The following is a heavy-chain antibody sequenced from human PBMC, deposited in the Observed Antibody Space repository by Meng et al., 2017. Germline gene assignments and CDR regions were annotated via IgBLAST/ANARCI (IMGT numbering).Heavy chain of an antibody. Sequence: QVQRPESGPGLVKPSQTLSPTCTVSGGSISSGGYYWSWIRQHPGKGLGWIGYIYYSGSTYYNPSLKSRVTISVDTSKNQFSLKLSSVTAADTAVYYCARDLHYGSGSYNWFDPWGQGTLVTVSS. D-gene: IGHD3-10*01. CDR1: GGSISSGGYY. J-gene: IGHJ5*02. CDR3: ARDLHYGSGSYNWFDP. V-gene: IGHV4-31*03. CDR2: IYYSGST.